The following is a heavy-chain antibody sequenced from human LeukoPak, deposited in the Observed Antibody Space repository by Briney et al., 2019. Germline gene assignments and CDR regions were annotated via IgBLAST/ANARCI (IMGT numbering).Heavy chain of an antibody. J-gene: IGHJ6*03. CDR2: IYTSGST. Sequence: ASETLSLTCTVSGDSISSYYWSWIRQPPGKGLEWIGYIYTSGSTKYNPSLKSRVTMSVDTSKNQFSLKLSSVTAADTAVYYCARDKGSYYDFWSDPFSYYYYMDVWGKGTTVTVSS. CDR1: GDSISSYY. CDR3: ARDKGSYYDFWSDPFSYYYYMDV. D-gene: IGHD3-3*01. V-gene: IGHV4-4*09.